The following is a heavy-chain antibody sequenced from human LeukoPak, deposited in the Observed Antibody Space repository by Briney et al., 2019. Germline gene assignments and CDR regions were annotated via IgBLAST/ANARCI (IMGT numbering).Heavy chain of an antibody. J-gene: IGHJ5*02. Sequence: SETLSLTCAVSGGSISSGGYSWSWIRQPPGKGLEWIGYIYHSGSTYYNPSLKSRVTISVDRSKNQFSLKLSSVTAADTVVYYCARVVAAAGDYNWFDPWGQGTLVTVSS. CDR2: IYHSGST. CDR3: ARVVAAAGDYNWFDP. CDR1: GGSISSGGYS. D-gene: IGHD6-13*01. V-gene: IGHV4-30-2*01.